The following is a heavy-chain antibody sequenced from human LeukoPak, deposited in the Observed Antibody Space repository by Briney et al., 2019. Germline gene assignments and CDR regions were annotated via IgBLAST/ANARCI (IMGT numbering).Heavy chain of an antibody. J-gene: IGHJ4*03. CDR2: IYSTGDT. V-gene: IGHV4-59*01. Sequence: SETLSLTCTVSGASINNCYWSWVRQPPLKGLEWIGYIYSTGDTSYNPSLESRVSISMDTSKNHFSLEITSVTAADTAVYYCARGSRVYDRSGFHTWHDYWGHGTLVTVSS. CDR3: ARGSRVYDRSGFHTWHDY. CDR1: GASINNCY. D-gene: IGHD3-22*01.